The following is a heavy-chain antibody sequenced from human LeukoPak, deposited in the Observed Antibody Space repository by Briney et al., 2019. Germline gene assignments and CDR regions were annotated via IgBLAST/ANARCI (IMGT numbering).Heavy chain of an antibody. J-gene: IGHJ4*02. Sequence: GGSLRLSCAASGFTVSSDYMSWVRKAPEKGLEWVSIIYSGGDTYYADSVKGRFTISRDNSKNTLYLQMNSLRAEDTAVYYCARDRYSTIFGGWGQGTLVTVSS. CDR2: IYSGGDT. D-gene: IGHD3-3*01. CDR1: GFTVSSDY. V-gene: IGHV3-66*02. CDR3: ARDRYSTIFGG.